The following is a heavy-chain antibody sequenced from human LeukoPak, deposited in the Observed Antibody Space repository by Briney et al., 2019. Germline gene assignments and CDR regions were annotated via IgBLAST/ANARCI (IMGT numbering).Heavy chain of an antibody. CDR3: ARGGGYYGIDY. CDR2: IYSAGNT. V-gene: IGHV3-66*02. D-gene: IGHD3-10*01. J-gene: IGHJ4*02. Sequence: GGSLRLSCAASGFTVDSNYMNWVRQAPGKGLEWVSVIYSAGNTYYADSVKGRFTISRDNSKNTLYLRMNSLRTEDTAVYYCARGGGYYGIDYWGQGTLVTVSS. CDR1: GFTVDSNY.